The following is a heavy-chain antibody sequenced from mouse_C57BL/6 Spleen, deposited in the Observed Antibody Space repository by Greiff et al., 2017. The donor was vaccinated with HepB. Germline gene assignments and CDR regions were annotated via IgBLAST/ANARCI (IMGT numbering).Heavy chain of an antibody. D-gene: IGHD3-2*02. Sequence: VKLVESGPGLVAPSQSLSITCTVSGFSLTSYGVDWVRQSPGKGLEWLGVIWGVGSTNYNSALKSRLSISKDNSKSQVFLKMNSLQTDDTAMYYCASLSSGYGFAYWGQGTLVTVSA. V-gene: IGHV2-6*01. CDR2: IWGVGST. CDR1: GFSLTSYG. CDR3: ASLSSGYGFAY. J-gene: IGHJ3*01.